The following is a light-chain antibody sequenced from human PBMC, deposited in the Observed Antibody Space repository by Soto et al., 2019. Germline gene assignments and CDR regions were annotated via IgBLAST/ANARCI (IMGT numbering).Light chain of an antibody. CDR3: SSYTTSNTRQVV. V-gene: IGLV2-14*01. Sequence: QSVLTQPASVSGSPGQSITISCTGTSSDVGGYNYVSWYQQHPGKAPRFVIYDVTNRPSGVSNRFSGSKSGNTASLTISGLPAEDEADYYCSSYTTSNTRQVVFGTGTKLTVL. CDR2: DVT. CDR1: SSDVGGYNY. J-gene: IGLJ1*01.